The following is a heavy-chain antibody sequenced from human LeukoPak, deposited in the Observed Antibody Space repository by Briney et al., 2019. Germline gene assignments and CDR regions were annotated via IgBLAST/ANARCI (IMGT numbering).Heavy chain of an antibody. CDR2: INPNSGGT. V-gene: IGHV1/OR15-1*04. Sequence: GASVKVSCKASGYIFTDYYMHWVRQAPGQELGWMGRINPNSGGTNYAQKFQGRVTMTRDTSTSTAYMELRSLRSDDTAVYYCARDLGYCTSTSCYRNWFDPWGQGTLVIVSS. CDR1: GYIFTDYY. D-gene: IGHD2-2*01. J-gene: IGHJ5*02. CDR3: ARDLGYCTSTSCYRNWFDP.